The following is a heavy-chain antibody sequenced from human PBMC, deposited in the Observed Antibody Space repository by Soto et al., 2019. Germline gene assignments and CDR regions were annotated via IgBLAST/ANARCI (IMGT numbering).Heavy chain of an antibody. J-gene: IGHJ6*02. CDR1: GSTFSSYE. Sequence: GGSLRLSCAASGSTFSSYEMNWVRQAPGKGLEWVSYISSSGSTIYYADSVKGRFTISRDNAKNSLYLQMNSLRAEDTAVYYCARDGDSGSYYYGMDVWGQGTTVTVSS. V-gene: IGHV3-48*03. CDR2: ISSSGSTI. D-gene: IGHD1-26*01. CDR3: ARDGDSGSYYYGMDV.